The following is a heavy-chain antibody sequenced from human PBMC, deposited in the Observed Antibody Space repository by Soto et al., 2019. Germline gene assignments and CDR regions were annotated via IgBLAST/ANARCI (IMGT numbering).Heavy chain of an antibody. Sequence: GASVKVSCKASGYTFTGYYMHWVRQAPGQGLEWMGWINPNSGGTNYAQKFQGWVTMTRDTSISTAYMELSRLRSDDTAVYYCARDSSSYDSSGPYLRLDYYGMDVWGQGTTVTVSS. D-gene: IGHD3-22*01. J-gene: IGHJ6*02. V-gene: IGHV1-2*04. CDR3: ARDSSSYDSSGPYLRLDYYGMDV. CDR1: GYTFTGYY. CDR2: INPNSGGT.